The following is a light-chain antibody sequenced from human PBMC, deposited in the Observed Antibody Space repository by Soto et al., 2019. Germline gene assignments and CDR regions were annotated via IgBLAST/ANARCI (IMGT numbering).Light chain of an antibody. V-gene: IGKV3-20*01. J-gene: IGKJ3*01. CDR1: QSVSSN. Sequence: EIVMTQSPATLSVSAGERATLSCRASQSVSSNLAWYQQKPGQAPRLLIYDASSRATGIPDRFSGSGSGTDFTLTISRLEPEDFAVYYCQQYGSSPGLITFGPGTKVDIK. CDR2: DAS. CDR3: QQYGSSPGLIT.